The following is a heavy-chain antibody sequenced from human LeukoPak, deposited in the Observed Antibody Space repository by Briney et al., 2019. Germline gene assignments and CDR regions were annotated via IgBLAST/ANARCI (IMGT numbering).Heavy chain of an antibody. V-gene: IGHV4-34*01. Sequence: SETLSLTCAVYGRSFSGYYWTWIRQTPGKGLEWIGEINHSGITDYNPSLRSRVTISVDTSKNQFSLKLSSVTAADTAVYYCARHYCGGDCYTNWFDPWGQGTLVTVSS. CDR1: GRSFSGYY. D-gene: IGHD2-21*02. CDR3: ARHYCGGDCYTNWFDP. J-gene: IGHJ5*02. CDR2: INHSGIT.